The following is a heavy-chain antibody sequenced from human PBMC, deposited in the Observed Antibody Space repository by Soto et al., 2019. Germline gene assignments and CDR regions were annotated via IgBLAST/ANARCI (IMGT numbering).Heavy chain of an antibody. Sequence: QVQLVQSGAEVKKPGSSVKVSCKASGGTFSSYTISWVRQAPGQGLEWMGRIIPILGIANYAQKFQGRVTITADKSTSTGYMELSSLRSEDTAVYYCARDLGDNWFDPWGQGTLVTVSS. J-gene: IGHJ5*02. CDR3: ARDLGDNWFDP. CDR1: GGTFSSYT. CDR2: IIPILGIA. D-gene: IGHD3-16*01. V-gene: IGHV1-69*08.